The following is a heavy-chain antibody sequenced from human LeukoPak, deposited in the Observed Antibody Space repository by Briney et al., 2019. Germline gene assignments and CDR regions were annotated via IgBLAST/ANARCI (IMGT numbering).Heavy chain of an antibody. CDR1: GYTFTSYY. V-gene: IGHV1-46*01. J-gene: IGHJ5*02. CDR3: ARGGLDSGFIYRGINWFDP. Sequence: ASVKVSCKASGYTFTSYYMHWVRQAPGQGLEWMGIINPSGGSTSYAQKFQGRVTMTRDTSTSTVYMELSSLRSEDTAVYYCARGGLDSGFIYRGINWFDPWGQGTLVTVSS. D-gene: IGHD5-12*01. CDR2: INPSGGST.